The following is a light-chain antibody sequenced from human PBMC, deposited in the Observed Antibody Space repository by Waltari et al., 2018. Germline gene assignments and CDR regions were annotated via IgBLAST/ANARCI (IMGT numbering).Light chain of an antibody. CDR3: QQYNSYPLT. Sequence: DLQMTQSPSTLSASVGDRVTITCRASQIIDDWLAWYQQKPGRGPKLLLCRASTLESGVPSRFSGGGYGTEFTLTISSLQPDDFATYYCQQYNSYPLTFGQGTKLEIK. CDR2: RAS. CDR1: QIIDDW. V-gene: IGKV1-5*03. J-gene: IGKJ2*01.